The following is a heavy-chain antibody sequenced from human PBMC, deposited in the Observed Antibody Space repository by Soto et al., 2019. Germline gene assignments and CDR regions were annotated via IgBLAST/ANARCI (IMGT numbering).Heavy chain of an antibody. V-gene: IGHV3-30*18. CDR3: AKVGDVYNSFFDY. CDR1: GFTVTNYG. J-gene: IGHJ4*02. Sequence: GGSLRLSCAASGFTVTNYGMHWVRQAPGQGLEWVAVISNDGNRIYYVDSVKGRFTVSRDISKNTLYLQMNSLRAEDTAVYYCAKVGDVYNSFFDYWGQGALVTVSS. D-gene: IGHD1-1*01. CDR2: ISNDGNRI.